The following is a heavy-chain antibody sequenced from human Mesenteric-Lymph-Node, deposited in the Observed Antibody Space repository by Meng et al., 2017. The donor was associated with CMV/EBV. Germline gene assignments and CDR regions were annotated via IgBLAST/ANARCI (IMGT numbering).Heavy chain of an antibody. V-gene: IGHV4-59*01. CDR3: ARADSGLDY. CDR2: IYYSGSP. Sequence: SETLSLTCTVSGGSISSYYWSWIRQPPGKGLEWIGYIYYSGSPNYNPSLKSRVTISVDTSKNQFSLRLSSVTAADTAMYYCARADSGLDYWGQGTLVTVSS. D-gene: IGHD3-10*01. J-gene: IGHJ4*02. CDR1: GGSISSYY.